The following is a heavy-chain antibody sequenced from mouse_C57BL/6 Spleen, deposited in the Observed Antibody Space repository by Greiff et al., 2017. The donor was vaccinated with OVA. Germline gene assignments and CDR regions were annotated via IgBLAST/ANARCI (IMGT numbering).Heavy chain of an antibody. CDR1: GYTFTSYW. D-gene: IGHD2-4*01. CDR2: IYPGSGST. Sequence: VQLQQPGAELVKPGASVKMSCKASGYTFTSYWITWVKQRPGQGLEWIGDIYPGSGSTNYNEKFKSKATLTVDTSSSTAYMQLSSLTSEDSAVYYGARSPGYYEYDGNYFDYWGQGTTLTVSS. J-gene: IGHJ2*01. CDR3: ARSPGYYEYDGNYFDY. V-gene: IGHV1-55*01.